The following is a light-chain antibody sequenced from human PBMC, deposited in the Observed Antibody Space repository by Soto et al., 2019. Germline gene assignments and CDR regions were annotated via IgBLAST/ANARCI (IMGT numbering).Light chain of an antibody. CDR2: GAT. CDR1: QRVNSSY. CDR3: QHDVNSPFT. J-gene: IGKJ2*01. Sequence: EIVLTQSPDTLYLSPGEGATLSCRASQRVNSSYLAWYQQKPGQAPRLLISGATYRATGVPARVSGSGSGTDFTLTIRSLDPEDFAVYYCQHDVNSPFTFGQGTKLQIK. V-gene: IGKV3-20*01.